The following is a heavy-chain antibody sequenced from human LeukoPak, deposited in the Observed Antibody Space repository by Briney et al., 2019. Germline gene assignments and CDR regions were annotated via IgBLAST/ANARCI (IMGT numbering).Heavy chain of an antibody. D-gene: IGHD2-2*01. J-gene: IGHJ4*02. CDR2: ISGSGGST. CDR1: GFTFSSYA. CDR3: AKMESRVVPAAPFDY. V-gene: IGHV3-23*01. Sequence: PGGSLRLSCAASGFTFSSYAMSWVRQAPGKGLEWVPAISGSGGSTYYADSVKGRFTISRDNSKNTLYLQMNSLRAEDTAVYYCAKMESRVVPAAPFDYWGQGTLVTVSS.